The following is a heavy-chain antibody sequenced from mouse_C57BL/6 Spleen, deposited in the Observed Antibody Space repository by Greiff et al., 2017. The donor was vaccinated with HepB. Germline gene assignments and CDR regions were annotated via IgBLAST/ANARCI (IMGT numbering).Heavy chain of an antibody. J-gene: IGHJ3*01. CDR3: ARGYYGSSSCVAY. D-gene: IGHD1-1*01. V-gene: IGHV1-55*01. CDR1: GYTFTSYW. Sequence: VQLQQSGAELVKPGASVKMSCKASGYTFTSYWITWVKQRPGQGLEWIGDIYPGSGSTNYNEKFKSKATLTVDTSSSTAYMQLSSLTSEDSAVYYCARGYYGSSSCVAYWGQGTLVTVSA. CDR2: IYPGSGST.